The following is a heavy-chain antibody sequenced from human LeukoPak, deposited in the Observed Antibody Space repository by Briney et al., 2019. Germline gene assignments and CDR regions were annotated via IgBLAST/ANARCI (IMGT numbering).Heavy chain of an antibody. CDR2: ISAYNGNT. Sequence: GASVKVSCKASGYTFTSYGISWVRQAPGQGLEWMGWISAYNGNTNYAQKLQGRATMTTDTSTSTAYMELRSLRSDDTAVYYCASYGIVVAWGAFDIWGQGTMVTVSS. D-gene: IGHD3-22*01. CDR3: ASYGIVVAWGAFDI. V-gene: IGHV1-18*01. J-gene: IGHJ3*02. CDR1: GYTFTSYG.